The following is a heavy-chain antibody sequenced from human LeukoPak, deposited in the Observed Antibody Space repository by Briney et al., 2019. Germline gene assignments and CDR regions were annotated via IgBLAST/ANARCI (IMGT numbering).Heavy chain of an antibody. CDR1: GFTFSNYA. D-gene: IGHD5-18*01. CDR3: AKASGCSYGLFDY. Sequence: GGSLRLSCAASGFTFSNYAMSWVRQAPGKGLEGVSGISGSVGSTYYADSVKGRFTISRDNSKNTLYLQMNSLRAEDTAVYYCAKASGCSYGLFDYWGQGTLVTVSS. J-gene: IGHJ4*02. CDR2: ISGSVGST. V-gene: IGHV3-23*01.